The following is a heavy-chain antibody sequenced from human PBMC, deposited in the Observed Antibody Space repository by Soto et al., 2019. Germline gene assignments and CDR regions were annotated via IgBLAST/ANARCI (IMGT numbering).Heavy chain of an antibody. CDR3: ARRWGYSFDY. Sequence: SETLSLTCTVSGGSISSYYWGWIGRPPGKGLEWIGSIYYSGSTYYNPSLKSRVTISVDTSKNQFSLKLSSVTAADTAVYYCARRWGYSFDYWGQGTLVTVSS. D-gene: IGHD7-27*01. V-gene: IGHV4-39*01. CDR2: IYYSGST. J-gene: IGHJ4*02. CDR1: GGSISSYY.